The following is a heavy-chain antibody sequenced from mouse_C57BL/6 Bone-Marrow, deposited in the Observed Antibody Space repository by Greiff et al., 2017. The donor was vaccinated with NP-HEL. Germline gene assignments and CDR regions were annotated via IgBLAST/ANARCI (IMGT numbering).Heavy chain of an antibody. J-gene: IGHJ2*01. CDR1: GYTFTSYN. CDR2: IYPGNGDT. Sequence: QVQLQQSGAELVRPGASVKMSCKASGYTFTSYNMLWVKQTPRQGLEWIGAIYPGNGDTSYNQKFKGKATLTVDKSSSTAYMQLSSLTSEDSAVYFCARENYLYFDYWGQGTTLTVSS. CDR3: ARENYLYFDY. V-gene: IGHV1-12*01. D-gene: IGHD1-1*01.